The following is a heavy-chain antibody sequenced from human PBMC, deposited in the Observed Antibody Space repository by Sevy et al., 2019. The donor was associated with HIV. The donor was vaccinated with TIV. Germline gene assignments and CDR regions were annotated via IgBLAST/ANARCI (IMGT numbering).Heavy chain of an antibody. CDR2: IKPDGTEK. CDR1: GFTFSDHY. J-gene: IGHJ2*01. V-gene: IGHV3-7*03. D-gene: IGHD2-21*01. Sequence: GGSLRLSCAASGFTFSDHYMTWVHQAPGKGLQCVAKIKPDGTEKFYVDSMRGRFTVSRDNAKNSLYLQMNSLRLDDTAVYYCTREFWWRFDLWGRSTLVTVSS. CDR3: TREFWWRFDL.